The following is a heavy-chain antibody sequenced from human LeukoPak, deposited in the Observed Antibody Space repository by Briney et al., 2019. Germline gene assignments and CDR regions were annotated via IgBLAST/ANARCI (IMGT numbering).Heavy chain of an antibody. CDR3: ASRVVVPAAIPGPFDY. CDR2: IYSGGST. D-gene: IGHD2-2*02. V-gene: IGHV3-53*01. Sequence: GGSLRLSCAASGFTVSSNYMSWVRQAPGKGLEWVSVIYSGGSTYYADSVKGRFTISRDNSKNTLYLQMNSLRAEDTAVYYCASRVVVPAAIPGPFDYCGQGTLVTVSS. J-gene: IGHJ4*02. CDR1: GFTVSSNY.